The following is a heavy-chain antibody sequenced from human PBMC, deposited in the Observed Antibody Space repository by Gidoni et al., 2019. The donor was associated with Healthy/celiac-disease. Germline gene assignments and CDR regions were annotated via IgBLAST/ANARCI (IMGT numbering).Heavy chain of an antibody. D-gene: IGHD6-19*01. CDR3: ARAGIAVAGGGPAEYFQH. CDR2: ISSSSSYI. CDR1: GFTFSRYS. Sequence: EVQLVESGGGLVKPGGSLRLSCAASGFTFSRYSMNWVRQAPGKGLEWVSSISSSSSYIYYADSVKGRFTISRDNAKNSLYLQMNSLRAEDTAVYYCARAGIAVAGGGPAEYFQHWGQGTLVTVSS. J-gene: IGHJ1*01. V-gene: IGHV3-21*01.